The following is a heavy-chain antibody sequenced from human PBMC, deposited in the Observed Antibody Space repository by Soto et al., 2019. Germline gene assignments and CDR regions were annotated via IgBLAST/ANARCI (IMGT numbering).Heavy chain of an antibody. CDR1: GGSINSGGYC. V-gene: IGHV4-31*03. J-gene: IGHJ4*02. Sequence: VQLQESGPGLVKPSQTLSLTCTVSGGSINSGGYCWSWIRQHPGKGLDWIGCISYGGSTSYNPSLKRRVTISVDTSKNQFSLKLTSVTAADTAVYYCSRGILVWGQGALITVSS. CDR2: ISYGGST. CDR3: SRGILV. D-gene: IGHD5-18*01.